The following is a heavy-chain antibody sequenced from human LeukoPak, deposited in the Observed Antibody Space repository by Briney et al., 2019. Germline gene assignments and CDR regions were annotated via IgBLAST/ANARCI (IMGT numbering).Heavy chain of an antibody. D-gene: IGHD5-18*01. CDR3: ASRFASGYSYAGFDY. CDR2: IIPILGIA. V-gene: IGHV1-69*02. CDR1: GGTFSSYT. Sequence: ASVKVSCKASGGTFSSYTISWVRQAPGQGLEWMGRIIPILGIANYAQKFQSRVTITADESTSTAYMELSSLRSEDTAVYYCASRFASGYSYAGFDYWGQGTLVTVSS. J-gene: IGHJ4*02.